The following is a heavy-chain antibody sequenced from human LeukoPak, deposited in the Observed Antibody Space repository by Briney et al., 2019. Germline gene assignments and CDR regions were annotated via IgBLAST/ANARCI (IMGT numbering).Heavy chain of an antibody. Sequence: GGTLRLSCAASGFTVSSNYMSWVRQAPGKGLEWVANIKQGGSEKYYVDSVKGRFTISRDNAKNSLYLQMNSLRAEDTAVYYCAREGVLDYDSSGYYYYDYWGQGTLVTVSS. J-gene: IGHJ4*02. V-gene: IGHV3-7*01. CDR2: IKQGGSEK. CDR1: GFTVSSNY. CDR3: AREGVLDYDSSGYYYYDY. D-gene: IGHD3-22*01.